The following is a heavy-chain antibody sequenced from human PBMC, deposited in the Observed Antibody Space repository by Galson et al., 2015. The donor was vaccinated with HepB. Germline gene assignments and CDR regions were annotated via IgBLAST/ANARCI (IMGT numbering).Heavy chain of an antibody. J-gene: IGHJ6*02. V-gene: IGHV6-1*01. CDR2: TYYRSKWYS. Sequence: CAISGDSVSRDTVGWNWIRQSPSRGLEWLGRTYYRSKWYSDYAISVKSRIIINAESSTNQFFLQLNSVIPEDTAVYYCTRVAHLGRGMNVWGQGTTVTVSS. CDR1: GDSVSRDTVG. CDR3: TRVAHLGRGMNV. D-gene: IGHD3-10*01.